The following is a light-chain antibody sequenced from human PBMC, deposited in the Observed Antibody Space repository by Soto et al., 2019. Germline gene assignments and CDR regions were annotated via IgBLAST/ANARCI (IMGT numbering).Light chain of an antibody. V-gene: IGLV1-47*01. Sequence: QSVLTQPPSASGTPGQRVTIYCSGSRSNIGSQYVYWYQRLPGAAPKLLIYKNDQRPSGVPDRFSGSKSGTSASLDISGLRSEDEADYYCAAWDGSLSVRVFGGGTKLTV. CDR1: RSNIGSQY. J-gene: IGLJ3*02. CDR2: KND. CDR3: AAWDGSLSVRV.